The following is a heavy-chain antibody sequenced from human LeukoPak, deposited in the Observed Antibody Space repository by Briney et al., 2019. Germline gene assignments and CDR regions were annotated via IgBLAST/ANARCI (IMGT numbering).Heavy chain of an antibody. J-gene: IGHJ4*02. V-gene: IGHV1-8*01. CDR1: GYTFTSYD. CDR2: MNPNSGNT. CDR3: ARGGYSGSYVLDLYY. Sequence: GASVKVSCKASGYTFTSYDINWVRQATGQGLEWMGWMNPNSGNTGYAQKFQGRVTMTRNTSISTAYMELGSLRSGDTAVYYCARGGYSGSYVLDLYYWGQGTLVTVSS. D-gene: IGHD1-26*01.